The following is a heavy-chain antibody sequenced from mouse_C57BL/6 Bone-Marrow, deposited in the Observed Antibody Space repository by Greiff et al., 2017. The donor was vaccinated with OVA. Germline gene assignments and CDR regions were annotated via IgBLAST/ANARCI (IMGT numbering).Heavy chain of an antibody. D-gene: IGHD1-1*01. J-gene: IGHJ2*01. V-gene: IGHV1-54*01. CDR2: INPGSGGT. CDR3: ARTGYVSSDY. Sequence: VQLQQSGAELVRPGTSVKVSCKASGYAFTNYLIEWVKQRPGQGLEWIGVINPGSGGTNYNEKFKGKATLTADKSSSTAYMQLSSLTSEDSAVYYCARTGYVSSDYWGQGTTLTVSS. CDR1: GYAFTNYL.